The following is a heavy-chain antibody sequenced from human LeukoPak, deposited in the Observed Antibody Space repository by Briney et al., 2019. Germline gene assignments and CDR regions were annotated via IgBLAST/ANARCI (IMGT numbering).Heavy chain of an antibody. CDR1: GFPSSSLP. J-gene: IGHJ4*02. CDR3: AKEKEGIAVAGIVDY. Sequence: GGPLTHSCAASGFPSSSLPMAGAPPPPGRGRGGVSQFTTGGSSTFHADSVKGRFTISRDNSKNTLYLQMNSLRAEDTAVYYCAKEKEGIAVAGIVDYWGQGTLVTVSS. V-gene: IGHV3-23*01. CDR2: FTTGGSST. D-gene: IGHD6-19*01.